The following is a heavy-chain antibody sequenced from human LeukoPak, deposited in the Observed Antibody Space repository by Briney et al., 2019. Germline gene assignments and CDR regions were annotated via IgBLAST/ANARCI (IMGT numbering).Heavy chain of an antibody. CDR3: AREHGDYVGAFDI. Sequence: LSLTCAVSGYSISSGYYWGWIRQPPGKGLEWVSSISSSGSFIYYADSVKGRFTISRDNAKNSLYLQMNSLRAEDTAVYYCAREHGDYVGAFDIWGQGTMVTVSS. V-gene: IGHV3-11*04. CDR1: GYSISSGYY. J-gene: IGHJ3*02. D-gene: IGHD4-17*01. CDR2: ISSSGSFI.